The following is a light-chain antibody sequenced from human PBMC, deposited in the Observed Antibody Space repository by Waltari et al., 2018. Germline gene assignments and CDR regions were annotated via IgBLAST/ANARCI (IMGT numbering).Light chain of an antibody. V-gene: IGKV1-12*01. CDR3: QQADSFPLT. J-gene: IGKJ4*01. Sequence: IQMTQSPSSVSAFVGDGVTITCRASRDFITWLAWYQLKPGEAPKLLIYAASNLESGVPSRFSGGGSGTEFTLTISSLQPEDFATYYCQQADSFPLTFGGGTKVESK. CDR1: RDFITW. CDR2: AAS.